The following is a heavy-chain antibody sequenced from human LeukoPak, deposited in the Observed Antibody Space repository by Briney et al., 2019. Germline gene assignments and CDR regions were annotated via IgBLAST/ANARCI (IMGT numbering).Heavy chain of an antibody. CDR1: GGSISSYY. J-gene: IGHJ4*02. V-gene: IGHV4-59*01. CDR2: IYYSGSP. CDR3: ARGGLRYLDY. D-gene: IGHD3-10*01. Sequence: SETLSLTCTVSGGSISSYYWSWIRQPPGKGLEWIGYIYYSGSPTYNPSLKSRVTISVDTSKNQFSLKLSSVTAADTAVYYCARGGLRYLDYWGQGALVTVSS.